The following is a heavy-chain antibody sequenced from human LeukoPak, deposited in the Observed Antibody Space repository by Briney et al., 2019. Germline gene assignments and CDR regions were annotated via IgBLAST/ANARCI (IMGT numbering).Heavy chain of an antibody. CDR2: ISWNSGSI. D-gene: IGHD3-9*01. CDR1: GFTFSDYN. CDR3: AKDTVLRYFDWSWGAFDI. Sequence: GGSLRLSCAASGFTFSDYNMRWIRQAPGKCLEWVSGISWNSGSIGYADSVKGRFTISRDNTKNSLYLQMNSLRAEDMALYYCAKDTVLRYFDWSWGAFDIWGQGTMVTVSS. V-gene: IGHV3-9*03. J-gene: IGHJ3*02.